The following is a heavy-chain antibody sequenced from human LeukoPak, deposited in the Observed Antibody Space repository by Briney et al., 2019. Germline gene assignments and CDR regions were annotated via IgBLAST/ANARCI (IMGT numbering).Heavy chain of an antibody. J-gene: IGHJ4*02. CDR3: ARSEDSSGYYFVY. CDR1: GGTLSSYA. CDR2: IIPILGIA. D-gene: IGHD3-22*01. V-gene: IGHV1-69*04. Sequence: GASVKVSCKASGGTLSSYAISWVRQAPGQGLEWMGRIIPILGIANYAQKFQGRVTIIADKSTSTAYMELSSLRSEDTAVYYCARSEDSSGYYFVYWGQGTLVTVSS.